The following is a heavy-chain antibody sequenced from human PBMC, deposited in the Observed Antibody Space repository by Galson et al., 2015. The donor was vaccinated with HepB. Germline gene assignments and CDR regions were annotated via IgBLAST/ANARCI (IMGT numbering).Heavy chain of an antibody. CDR2: ISYDGSNK. Sequence: SLRLSCAASGFTFSSYAMHWVRQAPGKGLEWVAVISYDGSNKYYADSVKGRFTISRDNSKNTLYLQMNSLRAEDTAVYYCARDLDSGSTIYYYYGMDVWGQGTTVTVSS. D-gene: IGHD6-6*01. J-gene: IGHJ6*02. V-gene: IGHV3-30-3*01. CDR3: ARDLDSGSTIYYYYGMDV. CDR1: GFTFSSYA.